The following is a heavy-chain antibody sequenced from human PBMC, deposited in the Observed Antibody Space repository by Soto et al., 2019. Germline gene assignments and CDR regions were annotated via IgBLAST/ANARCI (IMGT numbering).Heavy chain of an antibody. Sequence: SETLSLTCAVYGGPFSGYYWSWIRQPPGKGLEWIGEINHSGSTNYNPSLKSRVTISVDTSKNQFSLKLSSVTAADTAVYYCARITGGYYFLNWFDPWGQGNLVTVSS. J-gene: IGHJ5*02. D-gene: IGHD3-10*01. CDR1: GGPFSGYY. CDR2: INHSGST. V-gene: IGHV4-34*01. CDR3: ARITGGYYFLNWFDP.